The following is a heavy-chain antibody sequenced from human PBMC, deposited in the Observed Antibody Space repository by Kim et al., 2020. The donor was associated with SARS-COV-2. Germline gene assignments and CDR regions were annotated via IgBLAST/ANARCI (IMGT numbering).Heavy chain of an antibody. Sequence: ADSVKGRFTISRDNSKNTLYLQMNSLRAEDTAVYYCAKKWELLLLAFDIWGQGTMVTVSS. J-gene: IGHJ3*02. V-gene: IGHV3-23*01. D-gene: IGHD1-26*01. CDR3: AKKWELLLLAFDI.